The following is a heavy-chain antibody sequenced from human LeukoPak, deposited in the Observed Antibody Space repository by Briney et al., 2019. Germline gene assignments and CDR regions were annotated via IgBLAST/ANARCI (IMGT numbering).Heavy chain of an antibody. CDR1: GGSISSYY. V-gene: IGHV4-59*01. CDR2: IYYSGST. CDR3: ARYPVWGDAFDI. Sequence: SETLSLTFTVSGGSISSYYWSRIRQPPGKGLEWIGYIYYSGSTYYNPSLKSRVTISVDTSKNQFSLKLSSVTAADTAVYYCARYPVWGDAFDIWGQGTMVTVSS. J-gene: IGHJ3*02. D-gene: IGHD3-16*01.